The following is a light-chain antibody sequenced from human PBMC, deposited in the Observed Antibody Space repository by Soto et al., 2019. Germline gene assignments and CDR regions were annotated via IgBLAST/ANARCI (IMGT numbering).Light chain of an antibody. Sequence: DVVMTQSPLSLPVTVGQPASISCRSSQSLVTSDGDTYLNWFQQRPGQSPRRLIYKVSNRDSGVPDRFSGSESGTDFTLKISRVEAEDVGVYFCMQGTHWPYTFGQGNKLEIK. V-gene: IGKV2-30*01. CDR2: KVS. CDR1: QSLVTSDGDTY. J-gene: IGKJ2*01. CDR3: MQGTHWPYT.